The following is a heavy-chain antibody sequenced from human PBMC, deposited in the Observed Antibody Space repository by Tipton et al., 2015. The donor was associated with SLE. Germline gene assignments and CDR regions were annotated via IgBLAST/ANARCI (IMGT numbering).Heavy chain of an antibody. D-gene: IGHD3-10*01. J-gene: IGHJ3*02. Sequence: TLSLTCTVSGGSISSSSYYWGWIRQPPGKGLEWIGSIYYSGSTYYNPSLKSRVTISVDTSKNQFSLKLSSVTAADTAVYYCARLVNSYDAFDIWGQGTMVTVSS. CDR2: IYYSGST. CDR3: ARLVNSYDAFDI. V-gene: IGHV4-39*07. CDR1: GGSISSSSYY.